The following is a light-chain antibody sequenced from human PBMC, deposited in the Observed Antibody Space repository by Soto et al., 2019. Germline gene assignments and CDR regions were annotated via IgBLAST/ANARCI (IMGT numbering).Light chain of an antibody. V-gene: IGLV2-11*01. CDR2: GVN. J-gene: IGLJ1*01. Sequence: QSALTQPRSVSGSPGQSVTISCTGTTNDVGGYNFVSWYHHRPGKAPKLIIYGVNKRPSGVPDRFSGSRSGNTASLTIPGLQAEDEADYYCCSFVGRGTFVFGTGTKLTVL. CDR3: CSFVGRGTFV. CDR1: TNDVGGYNF.